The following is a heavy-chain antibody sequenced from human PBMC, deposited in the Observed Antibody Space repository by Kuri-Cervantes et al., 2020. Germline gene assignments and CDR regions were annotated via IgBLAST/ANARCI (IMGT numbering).Heavy chain of an antibody. D-gene: IGHD3-22*01. CDR2: INEDGTQK. CDR3: AKAYDGSGYTKSSLDI. Sequence: GGSLRLSCAVSGFTFSSSWMSWIRQSAGKGLEWVANINEDGTQKYYMYSVKGRFTVSRDNAKNSLYLQMNSLRAEDTASYYCAKAYDGSGYTKSSLDIWGKGTMVTVSS. J-gene: IGHJ3*02. CDR1: GFTFSSSW. V-gene: IGHV3-7*03.